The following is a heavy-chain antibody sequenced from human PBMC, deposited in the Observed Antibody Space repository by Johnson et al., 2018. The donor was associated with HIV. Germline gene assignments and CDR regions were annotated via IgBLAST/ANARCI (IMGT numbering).Heavy chain of an antibody. V-gene: IGHV3-30-3*01. CDR2: ISYDGSNK. CDR1: GFTFSSYA. Sequence: QVQLVESGGGVVQPGRSLRLSCAASGFTFSSYAMHWVRQAPGKGLEWVVTISYDGSNKYYADSVKGRFTLSSDNSKNTLYLQMNSLRAEDTAVYYCARDRYYYGSGCRDAFDIWGQGTMVTVSS. CDR3: ARDRYYYGSGCRDAFDI. J-gene: IGHJ3*02. D-gene: IGHD3-10*01.